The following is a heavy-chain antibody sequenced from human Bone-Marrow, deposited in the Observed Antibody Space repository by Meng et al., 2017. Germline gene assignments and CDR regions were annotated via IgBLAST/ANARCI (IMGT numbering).Heavy chain of an antibody. D-gene: IGHD5-18*01. CDR2: IKQDGSEK. CDR3: ARSYSYGYAFVGY. V-gene: IGHV3-7*01. J-gene: IGHJ4*02. Sequence: GESLKISCAASGFTFSSYWMSWVRQAPGKGLEWVANIKQDGSEKNYVDSVKGRFTISRDNAKNSLYLQMNSLRAEDTAVYYCARSYSYGYAFVGYWGQGTLVTVSS. CDR1: GFTFSSYW.